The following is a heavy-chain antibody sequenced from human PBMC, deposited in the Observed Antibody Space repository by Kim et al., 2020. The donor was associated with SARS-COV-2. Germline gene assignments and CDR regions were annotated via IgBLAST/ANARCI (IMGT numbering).Heavy chain of an antibody. J-gene: IGHJ6*02. CDR2: ISSSSSYI. CDR3: ARALGELENLYYYYGMDV. V-gene: IGHV3-21*01. CDR1: GFTFSSYS. Sequence: GGSLRLSCAASGFTFSSYSMNWVRQAPGKGLEWVSSISSSSSYIYYADSVKGRFTISRDNAKNSLYLQMNSLRAEDTAVYYCARALGELENLYYYYGMDVWGQGTTVTVSS. D-gene: IGHD3-3*01.